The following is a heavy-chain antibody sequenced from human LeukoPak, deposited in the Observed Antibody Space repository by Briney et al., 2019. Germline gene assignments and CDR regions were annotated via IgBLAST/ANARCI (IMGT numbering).Heavy chain of an antibody. CDR1: GFTFSSYW. CDR3: ARGSGWFYFDY. Sequence: PGGSLRLSCAASGFTFSSYWMHWVRQAPGKGLVWVSRINSDGSSTSCADSVKGRFTISRDNAKNTLYLQMNSLRAEDTAVYYCARGSGWFYFDYWGQGTLVTVSS. CDR2: INSDGSST. V-gene: IGHV3-74*01. D-gene: IGHD6-19*01. J-gene: IGHJ4*02.